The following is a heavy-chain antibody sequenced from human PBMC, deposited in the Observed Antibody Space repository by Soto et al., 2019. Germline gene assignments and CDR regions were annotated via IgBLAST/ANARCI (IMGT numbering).Heavy chain of an antibody. CDR3: ARGRYCLTGRCFPNWFDS. CDR1: GDSISTVDYF. Sequence: SETLSLTCSVSGDSISTVDYFWAWISQPPGQSLEYIGYIYKSATTYYNPSFESRVAISLDTSKSQFSLNVTSVTAADTAVYFCARGRYCLTGRCFPNWFDSWGQGTLVTVYS. CDR2: IYKSATT. V-gene: IGHV4-30-4*01. D-gene: IGHD2-15*01. J-gene: IGHJ5*01.